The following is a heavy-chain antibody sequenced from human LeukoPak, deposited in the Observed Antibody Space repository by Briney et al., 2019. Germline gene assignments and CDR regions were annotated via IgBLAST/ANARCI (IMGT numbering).Heavy chain of an antibody. CDR2: INHSGST. J-gene: IGHJ3*02. D-gene: IGHD1/OR15-1a*01. V-gene: IGHV4-38-2*02. Sequence: SETLSLTCTVSGYSISSGYYWGWIRQPPGKGLEWIGEINHSGSTNYNPSLKSRVTISVDTSKNQFSLKLSSVTAADTAVYYCARVKRLGQRITNRRVAFDIWGQGTMVTVSS. CDR3: ARVKRLGQRITNRRVAFDI. CDR1: GYSISSGYY.